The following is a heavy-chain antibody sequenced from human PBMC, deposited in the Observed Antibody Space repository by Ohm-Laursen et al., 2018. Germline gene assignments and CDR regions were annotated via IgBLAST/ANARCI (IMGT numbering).Heavy chain of an antibody. CDR1: GFTFGSYW. J-gene: IGHJ4*02. CDR3: ARGGCSSTSCYGWFDY. D-gene: IGHD2-2*01. Sequence: GSLRLSCTASGFTFGSYWMSWVRQAPGKGLEWVANIKADGSDIYYVDSVKGRFTISRDNAKGSLYLQMNSLRAEDTAGYYCARGGCSSTSCYGWFDYWGQGTLVTVSS. CDR2: IKADGSDI. V-gene: IGHV3-7*03.